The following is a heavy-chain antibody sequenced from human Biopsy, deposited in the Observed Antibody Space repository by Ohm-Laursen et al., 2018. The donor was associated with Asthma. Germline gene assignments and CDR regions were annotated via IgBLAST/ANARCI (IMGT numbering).Heavy chain of an antibody. CDR2: IHKNGIG. J-gene: IGHJ4*02. Sequence: TLSLTCTVSNGSISSNFYYWGWIRQPPGKGLEWVGSIHKNGIGYYKSSLKSRLTISVDTSKNQFSLKVTSVTAEDTAVYYCARGDSSGWSHYYFDYWGQGTLVTVSS. V-gene: IGHV4-39*07. D-gene: IGHD6-19*01. CDR3: ARGDSSGWSHYYFDY. CDR1: NGSISSNFYY.